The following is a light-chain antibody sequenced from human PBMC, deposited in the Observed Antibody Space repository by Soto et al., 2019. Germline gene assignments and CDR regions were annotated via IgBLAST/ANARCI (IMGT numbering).Light chain of an antibody. Sequence: SYELTQPPSVSVAPGQTARITCGGDNIGDKSVHWYQQKPGQAPVLVVYDNSDRPSGIPERFSGSNSGNTATLTISRVEAGDEADYYCQVWDSGSDHYVFGTGTKVTVL. V-gene: IGLV3-21*02. CDR3: QVWDSGSDHYV. CDR2: DNS. J-gene: IGLJ1*01. CDR1: NIGDKS.